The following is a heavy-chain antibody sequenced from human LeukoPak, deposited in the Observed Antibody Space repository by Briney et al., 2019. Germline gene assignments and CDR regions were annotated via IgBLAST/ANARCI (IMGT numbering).Heavy chain of an antibody. J-gene: IGHJ4*02. CDR3: ARAYCSGGSCYLRY. V-gene: IGHV3-7*04. CDR1: GFIFSSYW. D-gene: IGHD2-15*01. CDR2: IKQDGSEK. Sequence: GGSLRLSCAASGFIFSSYWMSWVRQAPGKGLEWVANIKQDGSEKYYVDSVKGRFTISRGNAKNSLYLQMNSLRAEDTAVYYCARAYCSGGSCYLRYWGQGTLVTVSS.